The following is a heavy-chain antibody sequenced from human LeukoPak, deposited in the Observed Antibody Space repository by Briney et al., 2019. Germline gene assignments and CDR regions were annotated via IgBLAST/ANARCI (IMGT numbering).Heavy chain of an antibody. V-gene: IGHV3-48*04. CDR1: GFIFSSYS. J-gene: IGHJ4*02. CDR2: VNGPSYTI. CDR3: TPYGRDGYRGYF. D-gene: IGHD5-24*01. Sequence: GALRLSCAASGFIFSSYSMSWVRQAPGKGLEWVAYVNGPSYTIYYADSVQGRFSIFRDNAKYSVYLQMSSLTAEHTAVYYCTPYGRDGYRGYFWGQGALVTVSS.